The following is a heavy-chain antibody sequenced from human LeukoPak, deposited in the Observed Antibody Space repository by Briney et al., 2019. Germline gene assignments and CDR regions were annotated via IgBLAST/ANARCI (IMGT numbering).Heavy chain of an antibody. V-gene: IGHV1-18*01. D-gene: IGHD6-13*01. CDR3: ARDIAATGTNWFDP. Sequence: ASVKVSCKASGYTFTSYGISRVRQAPGQGLEWMGWISAYNGNTNYAQKLQGRVTMTTDTSTSTAYMELRSLRSDDTAVYYCARDIAATGTNWFDPWGQGTLVTVSS. CDR2: ISAYNGNT. CDR1: GYTFTSYG. J-gene: IGHJ5*02.